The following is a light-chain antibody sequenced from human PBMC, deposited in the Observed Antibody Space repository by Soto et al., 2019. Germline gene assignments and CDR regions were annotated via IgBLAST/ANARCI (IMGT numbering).Light chain of an antibody. Sequence: QSVLTQPPSASASLGAPVTLTCTLSSGYSNYKVDWYQQRPGKGPRFVMRVGTGGIVGSKGDGIPDRFSVLGSGLNRYLTIKNIQEEDESDYHCGADHGSGSNFVVFGGGTQLTVL. CDR3: GADHGSGSNFVV. V-gene: IGLV9-49*01. CDR1: SGYSNYK. CDR2: VGTGGIVG. J-gene: IGLJ2*01.